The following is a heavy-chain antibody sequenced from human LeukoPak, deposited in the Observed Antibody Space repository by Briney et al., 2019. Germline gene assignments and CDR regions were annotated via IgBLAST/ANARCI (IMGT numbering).Heavy chain of an antibody. CDR3: ARDLGYGDISGAFDI. CDR2: IYYSGST. CDR1: GGSISSYY. J-gene: IGHJ3*02. D-gene: IGHD4-17*01. Sequence: SETLSLTCTVSGGSISSYYWSWIRQPPGKGLEWNGYIYYSGSTNYNPSLKSRVTISVDTSKNQLSLKLSSVTAADTAVYYCARDLGYGDISGAFDIWGQGTMVTVSS. V-gene: IGHV4-59*01.